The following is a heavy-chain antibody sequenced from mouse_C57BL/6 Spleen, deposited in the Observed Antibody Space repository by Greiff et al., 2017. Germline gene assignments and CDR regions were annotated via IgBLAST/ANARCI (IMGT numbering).Heavy chain of an antibody. Sequence: VQLQQPGAELVKPGASVKLSCKASGYTFTSYWMHWVKQRPGQGLEWIGMIHPNSGSTNYNEKFKSKATLTVDKSSSTAYMQLSSLTSEDSAVYYCARSDGYYEFDYWGQGTTLTVSS. CDR2: IHPNSGST. D-gene: IGHD2-3*01. V-gene: IGHV1-64*01. J-gene: IGHJ2*01. CDR3: ARSDGYYEFDY. CDR1: GYTFTSYW.